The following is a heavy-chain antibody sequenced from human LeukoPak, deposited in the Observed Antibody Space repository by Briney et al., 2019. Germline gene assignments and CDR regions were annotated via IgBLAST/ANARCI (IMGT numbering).Heavy chain of an antibody. V-gene: IGHV4-59*01. Sequence: PSETLSLTCTVSGGSISSYYWSWIRQPPGKGLEWIGYIYYSGSTNYNPSLKSRVTISVDTSKNQFSLKLSSVTAADTAVYYCAGGPQYYYYYMDVWGKGTTVTVSS. CDR2: IYYSGST. D-gene: IGHD2-15*01. J-gene: IGHJ6*03. CDR1: GGSISSYY. CDR3: AGGPQYYYYYMDV.